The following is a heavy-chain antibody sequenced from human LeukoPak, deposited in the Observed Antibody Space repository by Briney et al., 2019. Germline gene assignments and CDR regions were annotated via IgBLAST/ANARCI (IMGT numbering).Heavy chain of an antibody. D-gene: IGHD4-23*01. CDR1: GFTFRDYT. CDR3: ARVAAGYSVNYFDY. Sequence: PGGSLRLSCAASGFTFRDYTMNWVRQTPGKGLEWVSAINKGGSYMTYADSVKGRFTVSRDNAKNSLFLQMNNLRVEDTAVYYCARVAAGYSVNYFDYWGQGTLVTVSS. CDR2: INKGGSYM. V-gene: IGHV3-21*01. J-gene: IGHJ4*02.